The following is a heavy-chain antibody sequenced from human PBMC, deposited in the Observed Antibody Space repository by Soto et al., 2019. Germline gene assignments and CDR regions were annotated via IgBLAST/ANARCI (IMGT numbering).Heavy chain of an antibody. Sequence: EVRLVESGGGLVQPGGSLRLSCAASGFIFSSYNLNWVRQAAGKGLEWVSYISSSGNTIYYSDSVKGRFTFSRDNGKNSLFLQTNSMREEDTAVYYCARDRGVGTPDSFDIWGQGTMVTVSS. CDR1: GFIFSSYN. J-gene: IGHJ3*02. V-gene: IGHV3-48*02. CDR3: ARDRGVGTPDSFDI. CDR2: ISSSGNTI. D-gene: IGHD3-3*01.